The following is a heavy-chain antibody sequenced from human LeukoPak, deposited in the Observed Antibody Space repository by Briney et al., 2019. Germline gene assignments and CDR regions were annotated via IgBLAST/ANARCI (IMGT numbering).Heavy chain of an antibody. Sequence: GGSLRLSCAASGFTFSSYWMSWVRQAPGKGLEWVANIKQDGSEKYYVDSVKGRFTISRDNAKNSLYLQMNSLRAEDTAVYYCARAGGIVGALPHYYSDYWGQGTLVTVSS. CDR3: ARAGGIVGALPHYYSDY. CDR2: IKQDGSEK. D-gene: IGHD1-26*01. J-gene: IGHJ4*02. V-gene: IGHV3-7*01. CDR1: GFTFSSYW.